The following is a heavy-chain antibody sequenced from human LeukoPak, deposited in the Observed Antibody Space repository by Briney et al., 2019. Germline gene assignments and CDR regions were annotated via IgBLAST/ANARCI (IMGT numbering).Heavy chain of an antibody. V-gene: IGHV1-69*13. CDR3: TRDGCSGDSCYFDY. CDR1: GGTFSSYA. Sequence: SVKVSCKASGGTFSSYAISWARQAPGQGLEWMGGIIPIFGTANYAQKFQGRVTITADESTSTAYMELRSLTSDDTAVYYCTRDGCSGDSCYFDYWGQGTLVTVSS. CDR2: IIPIFGTA. J-gene: IGHJ4*02. D-gene: IGHD2-15*01.